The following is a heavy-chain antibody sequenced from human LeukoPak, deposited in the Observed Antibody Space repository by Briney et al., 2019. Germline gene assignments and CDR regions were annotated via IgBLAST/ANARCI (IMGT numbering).Heavy chain of an antibody. CDR2: IIPIFGTA. Sequence: ASVKVSCKASGGTFSGYAISWVRQAPGQGLEWMGGIIPIFGTANYAQKFQGRVTITADESTSTAYMELSNLRSEDTAVYYCAREVAYSSGWYQDYYYYMDVWGKGTTVTVSS. V-gene: IGHV1-69*13. CDR3: AREVAYSSGWYQDYYYYMDV. J-gene: IGHJ6*03. D-gene: IGHD6-19*01. CDR1: GGTFSGYA.